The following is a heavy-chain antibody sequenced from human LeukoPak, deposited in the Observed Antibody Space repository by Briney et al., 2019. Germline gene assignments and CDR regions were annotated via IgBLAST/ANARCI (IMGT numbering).Heavy chain of an antibody. CDR1: GFTFSSYS. Sequence: PGGSLRLSCAASGFTFSSYSMNWVRQAPGKGLEWVSSISSSSSYIYYADSVKGRFTISRDNVKNSLYLQMNSLRAEDTAVYYCASTRYYYDSSGYYYGWYFDLWGRGTLVTVSS. J-gene: IGHJ2*01. CDR2: ISSSSSYI. V-gene: IGHV3-21*01. D-gene: IGHD3-22*01. CDR3: ASTRYYYDSSGYYYGWYFDL.